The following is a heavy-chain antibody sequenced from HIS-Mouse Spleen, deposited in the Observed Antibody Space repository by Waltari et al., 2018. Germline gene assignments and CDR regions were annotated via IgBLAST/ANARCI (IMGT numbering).Heavy chain of an antibody. V-gene: IGHV2-5*02. CDR2: IYWDDDK. CDR3: AHRRFDDFWSGYDAFDI. J-gene: IGHJ3*02. Sequence: GWIRQPPGKALEWLALIYWDDDKRYSPSLKSRLTITKDTSKNQVVLTMTNMDPVDTATYYCAHRRFDDFWSGYDAFDIWGQGTMVTVSS. D-gene: IGHD3-3*01.